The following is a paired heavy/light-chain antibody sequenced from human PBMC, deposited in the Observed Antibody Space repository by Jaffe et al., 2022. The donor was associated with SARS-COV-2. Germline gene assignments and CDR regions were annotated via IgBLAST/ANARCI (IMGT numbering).Light chain of an antibody. CDR1: QNLLYSSNNKNY. Sequence: DIVMTQSPDSLAVSLGERATINCKSSQNLLYSSNNKNYLAWYQQKPGQPPRLLIYWASTRESGVPDRFSGSGSGTDFTLTISSLQAEDVALYYCQQYYNTPFTFGQGTKLEIK. CDR3: QQYYNTPFT. V-gene: IGKV4-1*01. CDR2: WAS. J-gene: IGKJ2*01.
Heavy chain of an antibody. D-gene: IGHD3-16*01. Sequence: QVQLVESGGGVVQPGRSLRLSCAASGFTFSSYSMHWVRRAPGKGLEWVALISYDGINKDYADSVKGRFTLSRDNSKNTLLLQMNSLRADDTAVYYCARGENADFFAYWGQGTLVTVSS. V-gene: IGHV3-30-3*01. CDR3: ARGENADFFAY. J-gene: IGHJ4*02. CDR2: ISYDGINK. CDR1: GFTFSSYS.